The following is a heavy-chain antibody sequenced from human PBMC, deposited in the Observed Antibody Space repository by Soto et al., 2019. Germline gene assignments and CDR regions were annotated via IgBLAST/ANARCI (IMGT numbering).Heavy chain of an antibody. CDR3: ARDQGAYAEYFQH. J-gene: IGHJ1*01. CDR1: GFTFSSYG. D-gene: IGHD1-26*01. V-gene: IGHV3-33*01. CDR2: IWYDGSNK. Sequence: QVQLVESGGGVVQPGRSLRLSCAASGFTFSSYGMHWVSQAPGKGLEWVALIWYDGSNKYYADSVKGRFTISRDNSKNTLYLLMNSMRAEDTAVYYCARDQGAYAEYFQHWGQGTLVTVSS.